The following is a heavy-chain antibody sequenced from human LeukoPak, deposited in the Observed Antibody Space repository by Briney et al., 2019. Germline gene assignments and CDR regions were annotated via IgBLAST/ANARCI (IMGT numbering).Heavy chain of an antibody. CDR3: ATSLDYYGMDV. D-gene: IGHD3-16*01. J-gene: IGHJ6*02. CDR1: GGSISSGGYY. V-gene: IGHV4-31*03. CDR2: IYYSGST. Sequence: SETLSLTCTVSGGSISSGGYYWSWIRQHPGKGLEWIGYIYYSGSTYYNPSLKSRVTISVDRSKNQSSLNLSSVTAADTAVYYCATSLDYYGMDVWGQGTTVTVSS.